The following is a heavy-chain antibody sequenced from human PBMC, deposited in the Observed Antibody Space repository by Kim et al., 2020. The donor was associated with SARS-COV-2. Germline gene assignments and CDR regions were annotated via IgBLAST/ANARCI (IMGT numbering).Heavy chain of an antibody. CDR3: ARSIVVVPAAMGY. CDR2: ISSSGSST. J-gene: IGHJ4*02. D-gene: IGHD2-2*01. CDR1: GFTFSDYY. V-gene: IGHV3-11*01. Sequence: GGSLRLSCAASGFTFSDYYMSWIRQAPGKGLEWVSYISSSGSSTYYADSVKGRFTISRDNAKNSLYLQMNSLRAEDTAVYYCARSIVVVPAAMGYWGQGTLVTVSS.